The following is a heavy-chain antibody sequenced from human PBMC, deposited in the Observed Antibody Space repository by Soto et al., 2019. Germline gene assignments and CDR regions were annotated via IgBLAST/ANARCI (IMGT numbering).Heavy chain of an antibody. D-gene: IGHD6-6*01. CDR3: ARDGYCSSSPYYYYGMDV. V-gene: IGHV3-48*02. CDR1: EFTFRTYS. J-gene: IGHJ6*02. Sequence: GGSLRLSCAASEFTFRTYSMNWVRQAPGKGLEWVSYISSSSATMYYADSVKGRFTISRDNAKNSLYLQMNSLRDEDTAVYYCARDGYCSSSPYYYYGMDVWGQGTTVTVSS. CDR2: ISSSSATM.